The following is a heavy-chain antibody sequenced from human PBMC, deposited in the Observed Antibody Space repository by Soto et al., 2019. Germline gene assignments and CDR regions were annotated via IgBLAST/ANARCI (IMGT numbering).Heavy chain of an antibody. J-gene: IGHJ6*03. CDR1: GFTFSDYY. CDR3: ARLRDYCSGGRCYSGYYYYMDG. Sequence: QVQLMESGGGLVKPGGSLRFSCAASGFTFSDYYMAWIRQAPGGGLEWLSYISSGGSAIYYADSVKGRFTISRDNAKNSLALQMNSLRAEDTAVYYCARLRDYCSGGRCYSGYYYYMDGWGRGTTVTVSS. V-gene: IGHV3-11*01. CDR2: ISSGGSAI. D-gene: IGHD2-15*01.